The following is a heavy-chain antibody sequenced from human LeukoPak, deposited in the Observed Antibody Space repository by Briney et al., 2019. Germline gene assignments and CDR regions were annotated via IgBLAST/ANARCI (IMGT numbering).Heavy chain of an antibody. CDR2: ISSSSSYI. J-gene: IGHJ5*02. CDR3: ASDGSGLIDP. V-gene: IGHV3-21*01. CDR1: GFTFSSYS. D-gene: IGHD6-19*01. Sequence: GGSLRLSCAASGFTFSSYSMNWVRQAPGKGLEWVSSISSSSSYIYYADSVKGRFTISRGNAKNSLYLQMNSLRAEDTAVYYCASDGSGLIDPWGQGTLVTVSS.